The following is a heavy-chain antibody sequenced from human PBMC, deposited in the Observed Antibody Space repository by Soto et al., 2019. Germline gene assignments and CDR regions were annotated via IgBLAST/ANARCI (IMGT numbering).Heavy chain of an antibody. CDR1: GGTFSSYA. V-gene: IGHV1-69*01. J-gene: IGHJ4*02. D-gene: IGHD2-21*02. CDR2: IIPIFGTA. CDR3: ARVPTYCGGDCYSMYFDY. Sequence: QVQLVQSGAEVKKPGSSVKVSCKASGGTFSSYAISWVRQAPGQGLEWMGGIIPIFGTANYAQKFQGRVTMTADESTSTAYMELSSLRSEDTAVYYCARVPTYCGGDCYSMYFDYWGQGTLVTVSS.